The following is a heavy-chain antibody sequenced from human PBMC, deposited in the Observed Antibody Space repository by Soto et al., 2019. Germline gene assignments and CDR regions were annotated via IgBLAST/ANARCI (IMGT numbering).Heavy chain of an antibody. CDR1: GFTFSSYS. D-gene: IGHD3-10*01. CDR2: ISSSSSYI. Sequence: EVQLVASGGGLVKPGGSLRLSCAASGFTFSSYSMNWVRQAPGKGLEWVSSISSSSSYIYYADSVKGRFTISRDNAKNSLYLQMNSLRAEDTAVYYCARDSGGVYSYYYGSGSYDYWGQGTLVTVSS. CDR3: ARDSGGVYSYYYGSGSYDY. V-gene: IGHV3-21*01. J-gene: IGHJ4*02.